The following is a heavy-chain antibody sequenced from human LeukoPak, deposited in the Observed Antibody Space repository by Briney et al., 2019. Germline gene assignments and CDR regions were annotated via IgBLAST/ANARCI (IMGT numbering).Heavy chain of an antibody. V-gene: IGHV4-39*01. Sequence: ASETLSLTCTVSGGSISSSSYYWGWIRQPPGKGLEWIGSIYYSGSTYYNPSLKSRVTISVDTSKNQFSLKLSSVTAADTAVYYCARPPADFWSGDDYYYYGMDVWGQGTTVTVSS. CDR3: ARPPADFWSGDDYYYYGMDV. D-gene: IGHD3-3*01. CDR2: IYYSGST. CDR1: GGSISSSSYY. J-gene: IGHJ6*02.